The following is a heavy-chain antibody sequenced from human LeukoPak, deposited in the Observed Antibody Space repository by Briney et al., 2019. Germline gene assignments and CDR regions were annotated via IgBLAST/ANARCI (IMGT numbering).Heavy chain of an antibody. Sequence: PGGSLRLSCAASGFTFSSYSMNWVRQAPGKGLEWVSSISSSSSYIYYADSVKGRFTISRDNSKNTLYLQMNSLRAEDTAVYYCARGGYSYGPTTKLVWGQGTLVTVSS. D-gene: IGHD5-18*01. CDR2: ISSSSSYI. CDR1: GFTFSSYS. J-gene: IGHJ4*02. CDR3: ARGGYSYGPTTKLV. V-gene: IGHV3-21*01.